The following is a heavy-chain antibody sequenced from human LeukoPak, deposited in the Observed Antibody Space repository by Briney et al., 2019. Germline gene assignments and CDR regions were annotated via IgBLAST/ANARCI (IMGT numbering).Heavy chain of an antibody. J-gene: IGHJ4*02. V-gene: IGHV3-48*03. D-gene: IGHD6-13*01. CDR2: ISSSGSTI. CDR1: GFTFSSYE. CDR3: AKRFRTSWYLDF. Sequence: GGSLRLSCAASGFTFSSYEMNWVRQAPGKGLEWVSYISSSGSTIYYADSVKGRFTISRDNAKNSLYLQMNSLRAEDTAVYSCAKRFRTSWYLDFWGQGTLVTVSS.